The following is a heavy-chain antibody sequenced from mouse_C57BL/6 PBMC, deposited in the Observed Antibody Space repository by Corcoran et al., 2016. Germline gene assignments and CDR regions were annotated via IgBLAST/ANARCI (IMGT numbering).Heavy chain of an antibody. Sequence: QVQLQQSGPELVQPGASVKISCKASGYTFTDYYINWVKQRPGQGLEWIGWIFPGSGSTYYNEKFKGKATLTVDQSSSTAYMLLSSLTSEDSAVYFCATPYGNFIMDYWGQGTSVTVSS. CDR1: GYTFTDYY. J-gene: IGHJ4*01. D-gene: IGHD2-10*02. V-gene: IGHV1-75*01. CDR2: IFPGSGST. CDR3: ATPYGNFIMDY.